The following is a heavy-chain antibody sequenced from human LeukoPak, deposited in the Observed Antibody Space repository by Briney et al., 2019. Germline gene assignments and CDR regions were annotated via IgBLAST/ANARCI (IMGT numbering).Heavy chain of an antibody. CDR3: ARRDWNDDYYYGMDV. J-gene: IGHJ6*02. CDR1: GFTFSSYS. V-gene: IGHV3-48*01. D-gene: IGHD1-1*01. Sequence: PGGSLRLSCAASGFTFSSYSMNWVRQAPGKGLEWVSYISSSSSTIYYADSVKGRFTISRDNAKNSLYLQMNSLRAEDTAVYYCARRDWNDDYYYGMDVWGQGTTVTVSS. CDR2: ISSSSSTI.